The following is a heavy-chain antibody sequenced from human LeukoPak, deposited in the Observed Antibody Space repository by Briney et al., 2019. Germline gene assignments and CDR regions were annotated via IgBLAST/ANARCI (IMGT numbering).Heavy chain of an antibody. CDR3: ARVGGLYYYYYAMDV. V-gene: IGHV4-59*01. CDR2: IYYTGST. D-gene: IGHD1-26*01. Sequence: SETLSLTCAVYGGSFSGYYWSWIRQPPGKGLEWIGYIYYTGSTNYNPSLKSRVTISVDTSKNQFSLKLSSVTAADTAVYYCARVGGLYYYYYAMDVWGQGTTVTVSS. J-gene: IGHJ6*02. CDR1: GGSFSGYY.